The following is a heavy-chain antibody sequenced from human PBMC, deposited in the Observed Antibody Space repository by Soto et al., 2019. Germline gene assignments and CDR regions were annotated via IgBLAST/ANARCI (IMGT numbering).Heavy chain of an antibody. D-gene: IGHD2-2*01. CDR3: AKEVPTNPLDY. CDR1: GFTFSSYG. Sequence: PGGSLRLSCAASGFTFSSYGMHWVRQAPGKGLEWVAMISYDGSNKTYAGSVKGRLTISRDNSKSTLYLQMNSLRSDDTALYYCAKEVPTNPLDYWGQGTLVTVSS. CDR2: ISYDGSNK. V-gene: IGHV3-30*18. J-gene: IGHJ4*02.